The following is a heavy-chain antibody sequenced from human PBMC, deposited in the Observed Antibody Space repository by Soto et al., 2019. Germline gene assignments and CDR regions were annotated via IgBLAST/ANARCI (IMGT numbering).Heavy chain of an antibody. CDR3: ARDSSGGSCYPGMDV. D-gene: IGHD2-15*01. J-gene: IGHJ6*02. V-gene: IGHV3-21*01. CDR1: GFNFNSYT. CDR2: ISSSGYI. Sequence: GGSLRLSCAASGFNFNSYTINWVRQAPGKRLEWLSSISSSGYIFSTDSVRGRFTISRDNAKNSVYLQINSLRAEDTAVYFCARDSSGGSCYPGMDVWGQGTTVTVSS.